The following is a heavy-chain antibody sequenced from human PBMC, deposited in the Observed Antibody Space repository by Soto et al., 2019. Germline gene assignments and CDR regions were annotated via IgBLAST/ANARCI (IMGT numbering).Heavy chain of an antibody. Sequence: SETLSLTCTVSGGSISSSSYYWGWIRQPPGKGLEWIGSIYYSGSTYYNPSLKSRVTISVDTSKNQFSLKLSSVTAADTAVYYCARQWRYYDSSGYLPRYFDYWGQGTLVTVSS. D-gene: IGHD3-22*01. CDR1: GGSISSSSYY. CDR2: IYYSGST. CDR3: ARQWRYYDSSGYLPRYFDY. V-gene: IGHV4-39*01. J-gene: IGHJ4*02.